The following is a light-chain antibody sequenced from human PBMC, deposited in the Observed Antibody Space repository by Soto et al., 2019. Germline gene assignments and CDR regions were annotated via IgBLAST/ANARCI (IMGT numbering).Light chain of an antibody. CDR3: MQATQFPT. CDR2: KIS. Sequence: DIVMRQTPLSSPVTLGQPASISCRSSQSLVHSDGNTNLSWLQQRPGQPPRPLIYKISNRFSVVPDRCIGSGAGTDFTLKISRVEAEDVGVYYCMQATQFPTFGQGTKVAIK. V-gene: IGKV2-24*01. J-gene: IGKJ1*01. CDR1: QSLVHSDGNTN.